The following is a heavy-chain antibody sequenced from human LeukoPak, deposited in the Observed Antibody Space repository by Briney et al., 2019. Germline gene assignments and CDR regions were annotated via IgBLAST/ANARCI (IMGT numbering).Heavy chain of an antibody. J-gene: IGHJ6*03. CDR3: AKDGVICSSTSCDYYYYMDV. D-gene: IGHD2-2*01. V-gene: IGHV3-23*01. CDR2: ISGSGGST. CDR1: GFTFSSYA. Sequence: GGSLRLSCAASGFTFSSYAMSWVRQAPGKGLEWVSAISGSGGSTYYADSVKGRFTISRDNSKNTLYLQMDSLRPEDTAVYFCAKDGVICSSTSCDYYYYMDVWGKGTTVTVSS.